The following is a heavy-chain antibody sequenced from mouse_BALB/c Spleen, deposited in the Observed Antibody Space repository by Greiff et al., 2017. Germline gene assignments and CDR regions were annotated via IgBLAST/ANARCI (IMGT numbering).Heavy chain of an antibody. J-gene: IGHJ4*01. CDR2: IDPSDSYT. D-gene: IGHD1-2*01. CDR1: GYTFTSYY. CDR3: HYYGYFYAMDY. Sequence: QVQLQQSGAELVKPGASVKLSCKASGYTFTSYYMYWVKQRPGQGLEWIGVIDPSDSYTSYNQKFKGKATLTVDTSSSTAYMQLSSLTSEDSAVYYCHYYGYFYAMDYWGQGTSVTVSS. V-gene: IGHV1-59*01.